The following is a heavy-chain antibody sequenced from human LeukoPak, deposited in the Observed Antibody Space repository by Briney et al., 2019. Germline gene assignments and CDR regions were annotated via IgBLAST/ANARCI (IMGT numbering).Heavy chain of an antibody. CDR2: ISGDGSSI. Sequence: PGGPLGLSCVASGFTFRNYSMHWVRQVPGKGLVWVSRISGDGSSIFYADSVKGRFTISRDNAKNSLYVQMNSLRADDSAVYYCARSSNGVYIQWGQGTLVTVSS. V-gene: IGHV3-74*01. J-gene: IGHJ4*02. D-gene: IGHD2-8*01. CDR3: ARSSNGVYIQ. CDR1: GFTFRNYS.